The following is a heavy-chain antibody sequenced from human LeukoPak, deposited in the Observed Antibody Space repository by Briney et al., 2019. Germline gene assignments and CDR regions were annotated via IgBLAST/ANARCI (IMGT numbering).Heavy chain of an antibody. Sequence: PGGSLRLSCAASGFTFSSYWMHWVRQAPGKGLEWVANIREDGSQKYYADSVKGRFTISRDNAKSSLDLQMNSLRAEDTAVYYCTRGDGAVPWGQGTLVTVSS. CDR2: IREDGSQK. J-gene: IGHJ4*02. CDR3: TRGDGAVP. D-gene: IGHD1-1*01. CDR1: GFTFSSYW. V-gene: IGHV3-7*01.